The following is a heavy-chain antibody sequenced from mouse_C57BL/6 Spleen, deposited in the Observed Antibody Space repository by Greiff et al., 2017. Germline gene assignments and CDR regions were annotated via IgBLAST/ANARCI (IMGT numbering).Heavy chain of an antibody. CDR3: ARGVPPAMDY. CDR1: GFTFSDYG. Sequence: EVQRVESGGGLVKPGGSLKLSCAASGFTFSDYGMHWVRQAPEKGLEWVAYIISGSSTIYYADTVKGRFTISRDTAKNTLFLQRTSPTSEDTAMYYCARGVPPAMDYWGQGTSVTVSS. CDR2: IISGSSTI. J-gene: IGHJ4*01. V-gene: IGHV5-17*01.